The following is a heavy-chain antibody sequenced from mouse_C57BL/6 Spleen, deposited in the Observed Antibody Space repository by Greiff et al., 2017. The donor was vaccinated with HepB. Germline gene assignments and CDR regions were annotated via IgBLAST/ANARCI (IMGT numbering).Heavy chain of an antibody. CDR3: ARSLVGPVDY. CDR2: INPNNGGT. Sequence: EVKLMESGPELVKPGASVKMSCKASGYTFTDYNMHWVKQSHGKSLEWIGYINPNNGGTSYNQKFKGKATLTVNKSSSTAYMELRSLTSEDSAVYYCARSLVGPVDYWGQGTTLTVSS. J-gene: IGHJ2*01. V-gene: IGHV1-22*01. CDR1: GYTFTDYN. D-gene: IGHD1-1*02.